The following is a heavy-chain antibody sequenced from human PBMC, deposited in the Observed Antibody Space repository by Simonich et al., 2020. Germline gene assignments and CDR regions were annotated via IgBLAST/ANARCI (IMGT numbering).Heavy chain of an antibody. CDR2: INPNNGGT. CDR1: GYPFTGYY. D-gene: IGHD3-3*01. V-gene: IGHV1-2*02. Sequence: QVQLVQSGAEVKKPGASVKVSCKASGYPFTGYYMHWERQAPGQGLEVERWINPNNGGTNYAQKFQGRVTTTRDTSISTAYMELSRLRSDDTAVYYCARGGVQYYYYYMDVWGKGTTVTVSS. J-gene: IGHJ6*03. CDR3: ARGGVQYYYYYMDV.